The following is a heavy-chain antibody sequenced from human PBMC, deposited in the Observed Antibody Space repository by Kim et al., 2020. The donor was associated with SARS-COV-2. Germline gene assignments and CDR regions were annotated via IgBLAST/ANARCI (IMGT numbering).Heavy chain of an antibody. CDR3: ARDPGDDGEGDY. D-gene: IGHD4-17*01. CDR2: IYSGGST. V-gene: IGHV3-53*01. Sequence: GGSPRLSCAASGFTVSSNYMSWVRQAPGKGLEWVSVIYSGGSTYYADSVKVRFTISRDNSKNTLYLQMNSLRAEDTAVYYCARDPGDDGEGDYWGQGTLVTVSS. CDR1: GFTVSSNY. J-gene: IGHJ4*02.